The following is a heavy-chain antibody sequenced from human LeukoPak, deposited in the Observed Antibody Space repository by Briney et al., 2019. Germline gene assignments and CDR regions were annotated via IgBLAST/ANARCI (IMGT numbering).Heavy chain of an antibody. CDR3: ATHYCSRGSCYSVDYYYHGMDV. V-gene: IGHV4-30-2*01. CDR1: GGSISSYS. D-gene: IGHD2-15*01. CDR2: IYHSGST. Sequence: SETLSLTCTVSGGSISSYSWSWIRQPPGKGLEWIGYIYHSGSTYYNPSLKSRVTISVDRSKNQFSLKLSSVTAADTAVYYCATHYCSRGSCYSVDYYYHGMDVWGQGTTVTVSS. J-gene: IGHJ6*02.